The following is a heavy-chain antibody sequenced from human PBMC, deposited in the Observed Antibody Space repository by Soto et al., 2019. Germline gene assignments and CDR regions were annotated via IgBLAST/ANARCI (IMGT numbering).Heavy chain of an antibody. J-gene: IGHJ4*02. CDR2: ISYDGSNK. D-gene: IGHD6-13*01. CDR1: GFTFSSYA. CDR3: AKGGGSSWYGN. V-gene: IGHV3-30*18. Sequence: QVQPVESGGGVVQPGRSLRLSCAASGFTFSSYAMHWVRQAPGKGLEWVAVISYDGSNKYYADSVKGRFTISRDNSKNTLYLQMNSLRAEDTAVYYCAKGGGSSWYGNWGQGTLVTVS.